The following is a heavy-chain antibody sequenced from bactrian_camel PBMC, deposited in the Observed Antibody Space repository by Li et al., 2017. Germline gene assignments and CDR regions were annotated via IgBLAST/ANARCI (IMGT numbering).Heavy chain of an antibody. V-gene: IGHV3S1*01. CDR3: ATYTTWGSWRY. D-gene: IGHD6*01. J-gene: IGHJ4*01. CDR2: ISPDGGST. CDR1: GFTFSKYS. Sequence: HVQLVESGGGLVEPGVSLRLSCAASGFTFSKYSIYWVRQAPGKGLEWVSAISPDGGSTPYGDSVKGRFTISRDNAKDTVYLQMNSLKSEDTALYYCATYTTWGSWRYWGQGTQVTVS.